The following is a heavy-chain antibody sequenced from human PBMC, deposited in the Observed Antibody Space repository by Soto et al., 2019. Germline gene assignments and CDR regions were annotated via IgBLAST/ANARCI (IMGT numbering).Heavy chain of an antibody. CDR1: GYTFTGYY. Sequence: ASVKVSCKASGYTFTGYYMHWVRQAPGQGLEWMGWINPNSGGTNYAQKFQGWVTMTRDTSISTAYMELSRLRSDDTAVYYCARADCSGGSCYQLFFDYWGQGTLVTVSS. J-gene: IGHJ4*02. CDR2: INPNSGGT. D-gene: IGHD2-15*01. V-gene: IGHV1-2*04. CDR3: ARADCSGGSCYQLFFDY.